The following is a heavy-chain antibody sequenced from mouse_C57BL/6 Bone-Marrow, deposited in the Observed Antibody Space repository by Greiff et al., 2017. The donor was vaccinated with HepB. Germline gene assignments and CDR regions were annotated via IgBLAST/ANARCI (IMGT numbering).Heavy chain of an antibody. J-gene: IGHJ1*03. V-gene: IGHV1-66*01. Sequence: VKLMESGPELVKPGASVKISCKASGYSFTSYYIHWVKQRPGQGLEWIGWIYPGSGNTKYNEKFKGKATLTADTSSSTAYMQLSSLTSEDSAVYYCARGTGLYFDVWGTGTTVTDSS. CDR2: IYPGSGNT. D-gene: IGHD3-3*01. CDR1: GYSFTSYY. CDR3: ARGTGLYFDV.